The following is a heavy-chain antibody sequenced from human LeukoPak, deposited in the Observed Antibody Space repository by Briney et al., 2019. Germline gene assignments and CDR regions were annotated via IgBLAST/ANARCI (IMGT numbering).Heavy chain of an antibody. Sequence: GASVKVSCKASGGTFSSYAISWVRQAPGQVLEWMGRIIPILGIANYAQKFQGRVTITADKSTSTAYMELSSLRSEDTAVYYCARGRYGDYSFDYWGQGTLVTVSS. CDR3: ARGRYGDYSFDY. CDR1: GGTFSSYA. CDR2: IIPILGIA. J-gene: IGHJ4*02. D-gene: IGHD4-17*01. V-gene: IGHV1-69*04.